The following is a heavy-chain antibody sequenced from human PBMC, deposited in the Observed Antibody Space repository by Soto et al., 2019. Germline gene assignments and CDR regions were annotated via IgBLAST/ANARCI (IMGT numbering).Heavy chain of an antibody. CDR3: ASFVYDLGMDV. D-gene: IGHD1-1*01. J-gene: IGHJ6*03. V-gene: IGHV4-59*01. CDR2: IYYSGST. Sequence: SETLSLTCTVSGGSISSYYWSWIRQPPGKGLEWIGYIYYSGSTNYNPSLKSRVTISVDTSKNQFSLKLSSVTAADTAVYYCASFVYDLGMDVWGKGTTVTVSS. CDR1: GGSISSYY.